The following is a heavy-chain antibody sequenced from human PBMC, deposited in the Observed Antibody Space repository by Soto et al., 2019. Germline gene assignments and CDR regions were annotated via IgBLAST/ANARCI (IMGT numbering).Heavy chain of an antibody. CDR1: GFTFSSYA. CDR2: ISGSGGST. V-gene: IGHV3-23*01. Sequence: GSLRLSCAASGFTFSSYAMSWVRQAPGKGLEWVSAISGSGGSTYYADSVKGRFTISVDTSKNQFSLKLSSVTAADTAVYYCARSPWILKNWFDPWGQGTLVTVSS. J-gene: IGHJ5*02. D-gene: IGHD5-18*01. CDR3: ARSPWILKNWFDP.